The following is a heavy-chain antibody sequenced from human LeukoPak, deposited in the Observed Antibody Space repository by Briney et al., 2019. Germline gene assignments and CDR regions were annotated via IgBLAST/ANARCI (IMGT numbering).Heavy chain of an antibody. J-gene: IGHJ3*02. CDR1: GGSISSSNW. V-gene: IGHV4-4*02. D-gene: IGHD1-1*01. CDR2: IYHSGST. CDR3: ARDGLYATTGTTDAFDI. Sequence: SETLSLTCGVSGGSISSSNWWSWVRQPPGKGLEWIGEIYHSGSTNYNPSLKSRVTISVDKSKNQFSLNLSSVTAADTAVYYCARDGLYATTGTTDAFDIWGQGTMVTVSS.